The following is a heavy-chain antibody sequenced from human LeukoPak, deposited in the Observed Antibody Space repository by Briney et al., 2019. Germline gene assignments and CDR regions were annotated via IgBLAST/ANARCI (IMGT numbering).Heavy chain of an antibody. D-gene: IGHD2-2*02. V-gene: IGHV4-59*08. CDR2: IYYSGST. CDR3: ARHACSSTSCYTGEWFDP. CDR1: GGSISSYY. J-gene: IGHJ5*02. Sequence: SETLSLTCTVPGGSISSYYWSWIRQPPGKGLEWIGYIYYSGSTNYNPSLKSRVTISVDTSKNQFSLKLSSVTAADTAVYYCARHACSSTSCYTGEWFDPWGQGTLVTVSS.